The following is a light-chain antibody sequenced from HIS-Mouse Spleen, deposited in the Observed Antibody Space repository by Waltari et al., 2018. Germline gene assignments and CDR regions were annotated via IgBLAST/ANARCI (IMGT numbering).Light chain of an antibody. CDR1: KLGEKY. Sequence: SYELTQPPSVSVSPGQTASITCSGDKLGEKYACWYQQKPGQSPVLVIYQASKRPSGIPERFSGSNSVTPATLTISGTQAMDEADYYCQAWDSSYSVFGGGTKLTVL. CDR2: QAS. J-gene: IGLJ2*01. CDR3: QAWDSSYSV. V-gene: IGLV3-1*01.